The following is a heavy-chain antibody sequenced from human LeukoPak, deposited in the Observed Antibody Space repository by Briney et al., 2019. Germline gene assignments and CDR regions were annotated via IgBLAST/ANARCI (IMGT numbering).Heavy chain of an antibody. J-gene: IGHJ6*02. V-gene: IGHV3-9*01. Sequence: PGRSLRLSCSASGFTVDDYAMHWVRPAPGKGLEWGAGISWSSGNIGYADSVKGRFTISRDNAGNCLHLQMNSLRTEDTALYFCARDAWRRAFNYGMDVWGQGTTVAVSS. CDR2: ISWSSGNI. D-gene: IGHD5-12*01. CDR1: GFTVDDYA. CDR3: ARDAWRRAFNYGMDV.